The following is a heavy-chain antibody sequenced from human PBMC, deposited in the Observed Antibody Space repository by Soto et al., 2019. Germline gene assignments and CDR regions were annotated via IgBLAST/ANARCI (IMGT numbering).Heavy chain of an antibody. CDR2: ILPNFDTT. D-gene: IGHD1-26*01. CDR1: GGTFSSYA. J-gene: IGHJ6*02. CDR3: ARGALGYYGMDV. V-gene: IGHV1-69*14. Sequence: QVRLVQAGAEVKKPGSSVKVSCQTSGGTFSSYAISWVRQAPGQGLEWMGGILPNFDTTNYAPKFQGRVIFTADKYTNIAYMELSSLRSEDTAVYFCARGALGYYGMDVWGQGTTVIVSS.